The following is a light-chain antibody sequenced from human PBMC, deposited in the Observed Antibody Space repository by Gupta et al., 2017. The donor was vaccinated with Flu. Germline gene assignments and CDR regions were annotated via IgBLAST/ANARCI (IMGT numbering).Light chain of an antibody. Sequence: GDRVSITCRAGPSFSTYLAWYQQKPGKAPRLLIYKASNLESGVPSMFSASGSGTEFTLTISSLQPDDFATYYCQQYKSYPLTFGGRTKVEIK. J-gene: IGKJ4*01. CDR2: KAS. CDR3: QQYKSYPLT. CDR1: PSFSTY. V-gene: IGKV1-5*03.